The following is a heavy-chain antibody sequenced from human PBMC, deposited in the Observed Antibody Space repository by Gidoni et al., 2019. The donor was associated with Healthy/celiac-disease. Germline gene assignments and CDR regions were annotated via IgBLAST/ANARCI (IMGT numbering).Heavy chain of an antibody. D-gene: IGHD3-10*01. J-gene: IGHJ3*02. CDR1: GYTLTELS. Sequence: QVQLVQSGAEVKKPGASVKVSCKVSGYTLTELSMHWVRQAPGKGLEWMGGFDPEDGETIYAQKFQGRVTMTEDTSTDTAYMELSSLRSEDTAVYYCATAAYGSGSYGDAFDIWGQGTMVTVSS. V-gene: IGHV1-24*01. CDR2: FDPEDGET. CDR3: ATAAYGSGSYGDAFDI.